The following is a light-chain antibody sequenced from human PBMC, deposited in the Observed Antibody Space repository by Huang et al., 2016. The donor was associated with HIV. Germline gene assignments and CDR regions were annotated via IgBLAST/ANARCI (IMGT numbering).Light chain of an antibody. J-gene: IGKJ2*01. CDR3: QQHYSSPPT. CDR1: QSLLYNSNNKNY. Sequence: DIVMTQSPDSLAVSLGERATINCKSSQSLLYNSNNKNYLAWYQQKPVQPPNLLIYWATSRESGVPDRFSGSGSETDFTLTISSLQAEDVAVYYCQQHYSSPPTFGQGTKLEIK. CDR2: WAT. V-gene: IGKV4-1*01.